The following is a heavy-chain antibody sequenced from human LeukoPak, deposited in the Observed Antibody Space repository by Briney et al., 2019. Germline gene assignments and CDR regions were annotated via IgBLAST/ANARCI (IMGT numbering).Heavy chain of an antibody. CDR2: INHSGTT. CDR1: GGSSSGNY. Sequence: PSETLSLTCAVYGGSSSGNYWSWIRQPLGKGLEWIGDINHSGTTNYSPSLKSRVTISVDTSKNQFSLKLSSVTAADTAVFYCARRTGTYYYDSSGYSPWRYYFDYWGQGTLVTVSS. CDR3: ARRTGTYYYDSSGYSPWRYYFDY. J-gene: IGHJ4*02. V-gene: IGHV4-34*01. D-gene: IGHD3-22*01.